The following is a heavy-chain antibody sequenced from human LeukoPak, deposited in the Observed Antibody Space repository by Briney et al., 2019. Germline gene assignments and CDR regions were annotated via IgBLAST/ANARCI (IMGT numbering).Heavy chain of an antibody. V-gene: IGHV3-30*14. CDR1: GFSFSSYW. CDR2: ISYDGSNK. J-gene: IGHJ4*02. CDR3: ARGLYSDMSGSFDY. Sequence: GGSLRLSCAASGFSFSSYWMSWVRQAPGKGLEWVAVISYDGSNKYYADSVKGRFTISRDNSQNTLYLQMNSLRAEDTAVYYCARGLYSDMSGSFDYWGQGTLVAVSS. D-gene: IGHD3-3*01.